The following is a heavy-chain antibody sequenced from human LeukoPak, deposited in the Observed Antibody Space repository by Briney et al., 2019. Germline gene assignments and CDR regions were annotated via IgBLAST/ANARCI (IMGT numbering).Heavy chain of an antibody. CDR3: AKASYYDFWSGINWFDP. Sequence: GGSLRVSCAASGFTFSSYAMSWVRQAPGNGLEWVSAISGSGGSTYYADSVKGRFTISRDNSKNTLYLQMNSLRAEDTAVYYCAKASYYDFWSGINWFDPWGQGTLVTVSS. D-gene: IGHD3-3*01. CDR1: GFTFSSYA. J-gene: IGHJ5*02. CDR2: ISGSGGST. V-gene: IGHV3-23*01.